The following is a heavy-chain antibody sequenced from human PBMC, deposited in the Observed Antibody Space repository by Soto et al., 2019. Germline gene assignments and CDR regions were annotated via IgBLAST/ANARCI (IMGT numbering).Heavy chain of an antibody. D-gene: IGHD2-15*01. CDR1: GFTVNRCY. V-gene: IGHV3-7*03. J-gene: IGHJ3*02. CDR2: INFDRSQK. Sequence: PXGWLGLSCKASGFTVNRCYENGVGQARGKGLEWVANINFDRSQKSYVDSVKGRFTISRDNAENSLHLQMDSLRAEETGVYYCARDADYFDATLWYDGYDICGRRPMFTGSS. CDR3: ARDADYFDATLWYDGYDI.